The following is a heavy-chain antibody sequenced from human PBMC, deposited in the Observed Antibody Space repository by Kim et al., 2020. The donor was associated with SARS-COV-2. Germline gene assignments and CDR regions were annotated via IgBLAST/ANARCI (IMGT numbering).Heavy chain of an antibody. CDR1: GGSISSYY. J-gene: IGHJ3*02. CDR3: ARHYAEWELLFAFDI. V-gene: IGHV4-59*08. CDR2: IYYSGST. Sequence: SETLSLTCTVSGGSISSYYWSWIRQPPGKGLEWIGYIYYSGSTNYNPSLKSRVTISVDTSKNQFSLKLSSVTAADTAVYYCARHYAEWELLFAFDIWGQGTMVTVCS. D-gene: IGHD1-26*01.